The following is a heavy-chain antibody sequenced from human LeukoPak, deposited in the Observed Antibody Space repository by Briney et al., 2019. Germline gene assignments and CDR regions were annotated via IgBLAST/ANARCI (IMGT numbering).Heavy chain of an antibody. D-gene: IGHD5-24*01. Sequence: GGSLRLSCAASGFTFSSYGMHWVRQAPGKGLEWVAVISNGGSNKYYADSVKGRFTISRDNSKNTLYLQMNSLRAEDTAVYYCAREVEYYFDYWGQGTLVTVSS. CDR2: ISNGGSNK. CDR1: GFTFSSYG. V-gene: IGHV3-30*19. CDR3: AREVEYYFDY. J-gene: IGHJ4*02.